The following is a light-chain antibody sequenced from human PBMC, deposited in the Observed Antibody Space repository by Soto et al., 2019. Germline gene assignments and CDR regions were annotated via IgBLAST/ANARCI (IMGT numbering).Light chain of an antibody. CDR2: GAS. CDR1: QSVSNN. CDR3: QQYNNWPRT. V-gene: IGKV3-15*01. Sequence: EIMMAQSPATLSVSQGERATLSCRASQSVSNNLAWYQQKPGQAPRLLIYGASTRATGIPARFSGSGSGTEFTLTISSLQSEDFAVYYCQQYNNWPRTFGQGTKVDI. J-gene: IGKJ1*01.